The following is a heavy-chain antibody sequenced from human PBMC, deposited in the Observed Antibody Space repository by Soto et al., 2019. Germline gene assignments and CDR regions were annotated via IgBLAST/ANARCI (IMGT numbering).Heavy chain of an antibody. D-gene: IGHD1-7*01. V-gene: IGHV4-4*02. CDR1: GCSFTSNNW. Sequence: QVQLQESGPGLVKPSGTLSLTCAVSGCSFTSNNWWTWVRQPAGQGLEWIGEIHRTGSTNYKPSPRVRVTKSLEKAENKFSLKVTSLTAADTAVYYCARLDPGTSVDYWGQGTLVTVSS. CDR3: ARLDPGTSVDY. J-gene: IGHJ4*02. CDR2: IHRTGST.